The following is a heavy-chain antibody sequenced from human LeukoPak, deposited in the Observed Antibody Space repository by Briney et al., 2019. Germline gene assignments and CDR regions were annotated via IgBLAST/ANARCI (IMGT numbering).Heavy chain of an antibody. CDR1: GFTFSNYA. J-gene: IGHJ4*02. D-gene: IGHD6-19*01. CDR3: AKEKWLVPVD. Sequence: GGSLRLSCAASGFTFSNYAMTWVRQAPGKGLEWVSAISDSDGSTYYANSVKGRFTISRDNSKNTLYLQMNSLRAEDTAVYYCAKEKWLVPVDWGQGTLVTVSS. V-gene: IGHV3-23*01. CDR2: ISDSDGST.